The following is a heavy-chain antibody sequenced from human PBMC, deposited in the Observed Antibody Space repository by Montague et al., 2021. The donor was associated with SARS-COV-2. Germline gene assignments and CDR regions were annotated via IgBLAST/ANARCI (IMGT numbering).Heavy chain of an antibody. Sequence: SVKVSCKVSGYSLTELPMHRVRQAPGKGLEWMGGVDPEDGKMIYAQNFQGRLTIAEDTSADTAYMELSSLRSDDTAVYYCATSADWGSTGRFDFWGQGTLVTVSS. CDR1: GYSLTELP. CDR2: VDPEDGKM. V-gene: IGHV1-24*01. J-gene: IGHJ4*02. CDR3: ATSADWGSTGRFDF. D-gene: IGHD7-27*01.